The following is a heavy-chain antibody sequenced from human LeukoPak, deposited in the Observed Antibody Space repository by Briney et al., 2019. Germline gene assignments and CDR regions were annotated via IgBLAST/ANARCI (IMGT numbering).Heavy chain of an antibody. CDR1: GFTFSIYA. CDR3: VRDFHCSGGSCPLFDN. J-gene: IGHJ4*02. D-gene: IGHD2-15*01. Sequence: GGSLRLSCAASGFTFSIYAMSWVRQAPGKGLEWVSGTNENGGNTYYADSVKGRFTISRDNSEDILYLRMNSLRVDDTDVYYCVRDFHCSGGSCPLFDNWGQGTLGTVSS. CDR2: TNENGGNT. V-gene: IGHV3-23*01.